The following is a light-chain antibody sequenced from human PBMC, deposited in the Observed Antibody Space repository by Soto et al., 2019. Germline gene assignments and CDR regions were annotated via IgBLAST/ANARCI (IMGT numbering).Light chain of an antibody. CDR1: SGDVAIYEL. J-gene: IGLJ3*02. CDR2: EVT. CDR3: SSYAGTVTLV. Sequence: QSVLTQPASVSGSPGQSITISCTGTSGDVAIYELVSWYQQYPGKAPLLIIYEVTKRPSGVSNRFSGSKSGNTASLTISVLQAEDEGDYYCSSYAGTVTLVFGGGTKVTVL. V-gene: IGLV2-23*02.